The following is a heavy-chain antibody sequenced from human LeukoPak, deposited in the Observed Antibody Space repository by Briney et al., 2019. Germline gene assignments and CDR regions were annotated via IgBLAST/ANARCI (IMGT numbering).Heavy chain of an antibody. V-gene: IGHV3-30*04. Sequence: GGSLRLSCAASGFTFSSYAMHWVRQAPGKGLEWVAVISYDGSNKYYADSVKGRFTISRDNSKNTLYLHMNSLRAEDTAVYYCAKDRATRRWGTQEFDYWGQGTLVTVSS. CDR1: GFTFSSYA. J-gene: IGHJ4*02. D-gene: IGHD3-16*01. CDR2: ISYDGSNK. CDR3: AKDRATRRWGTQEFDY.